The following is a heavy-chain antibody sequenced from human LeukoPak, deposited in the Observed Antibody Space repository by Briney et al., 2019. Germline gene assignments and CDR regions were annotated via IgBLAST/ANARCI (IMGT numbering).Heavy chain of an antibody. D-gene: IGHD4-17*01. CDR3: ARAGRLQYGDYVAFDY. Sequence: GGSLRLSCAASGFTFSSYAMHWVRQAPGKGLEWVAVISYDGSNKYYADSVKGRFTISRDNSKNTLYLQMNSLRAEDTAVYYCARAGRLQYGDYVAFDYWGQGTLVTVSS. CDR1: GFTFSSYA. V-gene: IGHV3-30-3*01. CDR2: ISYDGSNK. J-gene: IGHJ4*02.